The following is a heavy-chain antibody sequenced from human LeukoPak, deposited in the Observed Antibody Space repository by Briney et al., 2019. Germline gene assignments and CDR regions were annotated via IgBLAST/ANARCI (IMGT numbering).Heavy chain of an antibody. CDR1: GFTFSSYA. Sequence: GGSLRLSCAASGFTFSSYAMSWVRQAPGKGLEWVSAISGSGGSTYYADSVKGRFTISRDNSKNTLYLQMNSLRAEDTAVYYCAKGRRVVPAAMAYYGMDVWGQGTTVTVSS. CDR3: AKGRRVVPAAMAYYGMDV. J-gene: IGHJ6*02. CDR2: ISGSGGST. V-gene: IGHV3-23*01. D-gene: IGHD2-2*01.